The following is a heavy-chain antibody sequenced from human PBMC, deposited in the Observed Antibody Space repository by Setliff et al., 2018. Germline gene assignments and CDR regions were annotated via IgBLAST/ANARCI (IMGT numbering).Heavy chain of an antibody. CDR2: INPSGGLT. V-gene: IGHV1-46*01. J-gene: IGHJ3*02. D-gene: IGHD2-2*01. CDR1: GYTLTNYY. CDR3: TRDTNIVVVPPHRTAFDI. Sequence: ASVKVSCKASGYTLTNYYMHWVRQAPGQGLEWMGIINPSGGLTRYAQKFQGRVTMTRDTSTSTVYMEVSSLRSEDTAVYYCTRDTNIVVVPPHRTAFDIWGQGTMVPVSS.